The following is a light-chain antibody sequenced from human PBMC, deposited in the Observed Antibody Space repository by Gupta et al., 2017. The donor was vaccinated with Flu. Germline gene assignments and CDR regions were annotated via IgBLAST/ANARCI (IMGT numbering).Light chain of an antibody. Sequence: AWYPQKPGQAPRLLIYRASTRATGIPARFSGSGSGTDFTLTISSLEPEDFAIYYCQERSNWLTFGGGTKVEIK. CDR2: RAS. CDR3: QERSNWLT. J-gene: IGKJ4*01. V-gene: IGKV3-11*01.